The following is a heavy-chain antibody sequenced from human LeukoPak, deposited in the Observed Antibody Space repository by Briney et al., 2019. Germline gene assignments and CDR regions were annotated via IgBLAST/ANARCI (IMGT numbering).Heavy chain of an antibody. Sequence: GRSLRLSCAASGFTFSSYWMHWVRQPPGKGLVWVSRINSDGSSTSYADSVKGRFTISRDNAKNTLYLQMNSLRAEDTAVYYCAVAGSSDYYFDYWDQGTLVTVSS. V-gene: IGHV3-74*01. J-gene: IGHJ4*02. CDR2: INSDGSST. CDR1: GFTFSSYW. CDR3: AVAGSSDYYFDY. D-gene: IGHD6-19*01.